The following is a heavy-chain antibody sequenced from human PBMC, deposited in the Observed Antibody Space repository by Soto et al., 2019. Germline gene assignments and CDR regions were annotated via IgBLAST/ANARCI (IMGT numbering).Heavy chain of an antibody. V-gene: IGHV3-23*01. CDR2: ISGSGGST. CDR1: GFTFSSYA. Sequence: GGSLRLSCAASGFTFSSYAMSWVRQAPGKGLEWVSAISGSGGSTYYADSVKGRFTISRDNSKNTLYLQMNSLRAEDTAVYYCAKDLNYILTGYYPFDYWGQGTLVTVSS. CDR3: AKDLNYILTGYYPFDY. J-gene: IGHJ4*02. D-gene: IGHD3-9*01.